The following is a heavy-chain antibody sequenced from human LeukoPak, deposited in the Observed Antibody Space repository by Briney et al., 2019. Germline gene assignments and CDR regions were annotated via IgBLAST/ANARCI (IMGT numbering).Heavy chain of an antibody. J-gene: IGHJ5*02. D-gene: IGHD2-21*02. Sequence: VSVKVSCKASGYTFTGYYMHWVRQASGQGLEWMGWINPNSGGTNYAQKFQGRVTMTRDTSISTAYMELSRLRSDDTAVYYCATPGVVVTAIGFDPWGQGTLVTVSS. CDR3: ATPGVVVTAIGFDP. CDR2: INPNSGGT. V-gene: IGHV1-2*02. CDR1: GYTFTGYY.